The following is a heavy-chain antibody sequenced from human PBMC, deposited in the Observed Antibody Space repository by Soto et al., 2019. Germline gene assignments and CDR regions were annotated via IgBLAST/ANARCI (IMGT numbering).Heavy chain of an antibody. CDR3: AREGTSPRHYYYGMDV. V-gene: IGHV1-69*13. D-gene: IGHD2-2*01. Sequence: GASVKVSCKASGGTFSSYAISWVRQAPGQGLEWMGGIIPIFGTANYAQKFQGRVTITADESTSTAYMELSSLRSEDTAVYYCAREGTSPRHYYYGMDVWGQGTTVTVSS. J-gene: IGHJ6*02. CDR2: IIPIFGTA. CDR1: GGTFSSYA.